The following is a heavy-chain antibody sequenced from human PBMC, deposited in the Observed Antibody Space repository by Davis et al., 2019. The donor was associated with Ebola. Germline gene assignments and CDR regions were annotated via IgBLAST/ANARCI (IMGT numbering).Heavy chain of an antibody. J-gene: IGHJ4*02. V-gene: IGHV1-18*04. CDR2: ISAYNGNT. CDR3: AIPDDYGSYYFDY. Sequence: ASVKVSCKASGYTFTGYYMHWVRQAPGQGLEWMGWISAYNGNTNYAQKLQGRVTMTTDTSTSTAYMELRSLRSDDTAVYYCAIPDDYGSYYFDYWGQGTLVTVSS. CDR1: GYTFTGYY. D-gene: IGHD4-17*01.